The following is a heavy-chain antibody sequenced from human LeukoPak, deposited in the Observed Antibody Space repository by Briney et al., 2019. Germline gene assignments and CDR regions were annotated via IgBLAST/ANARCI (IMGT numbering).Heavy chain of an antibody. CDR1: GFTFSSNW. J-gene: IGHJ4*02. CDR3: ARGGAYCSGGSCRADDY. D-gene: IGHD2-15*01. V-gene: IGHV3-7*01. CDR2: IKPDGSAE. Sequence: GGSLRLSCATSGFTFSSNWMSWVRHAPGRGLDWVANIKPDGSAEYYAASVKGRFTVSRDNAKNSLYLQMNSLRVEDTAVYYCARGGAYCSGGSCRADDYWGQGTLVTVSS.